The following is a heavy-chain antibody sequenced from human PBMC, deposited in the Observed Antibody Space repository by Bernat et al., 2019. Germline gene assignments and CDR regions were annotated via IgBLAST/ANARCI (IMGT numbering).Heavy chain of an antibody. J-gene: IGHJ5*02. CDR2: ISAYNGNT. CDR1: GYTFTSYG. D-gene: IGHD3-22*01. CDR3: ARELNRYYYGSSGYYRRTSNRFDP. V-gene: IGHV1-18*01. Sequence: QVQLVQSGAEVKKPGASVKVSCKASGYTFTSYGISWVRQAPGQGLEWMGWISAYNGNTNYAQQLQGRVTMTTDTSTSTAYMELRGLRSDDTAVYYCARELNRYYYGSSGYYRRTSNRFDPWGQGTLVTVSS.